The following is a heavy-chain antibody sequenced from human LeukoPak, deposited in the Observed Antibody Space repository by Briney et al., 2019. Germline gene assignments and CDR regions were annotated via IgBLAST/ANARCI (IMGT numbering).Heavy chain of an antibody. D-gene: IGHD1-26*01. Sequence: SETLSLTCAVYGGSFSGYHWSWIRQPPGKGLEWIGEINHSGSTNYNPSLKSRVTISVDTSKNQFSLTLNSVTAADTAVYYCASRRGSNRPFDYWGQGTLVTVSS. CDR2: INHSGST. J-gene: IGHJ4*02. V-gene: IGHV4-34*01. CDR1: GGSFSGYH. CDR3: ASRRGSNRPFDY.